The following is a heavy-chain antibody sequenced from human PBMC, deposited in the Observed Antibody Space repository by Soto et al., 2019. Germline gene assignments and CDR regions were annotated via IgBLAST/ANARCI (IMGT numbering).Heavy chain of an antibody. CDR3: ARVMVRGDRINWFDP. V-gene: IGHV4-30-4*01. CDR2: IYYSGST. Sequence: QVQLQQSGPGLVKPSQTLSLTCTVSGGSISSGDYYWSWIRQPPGKGLEWIGYIYYSGSTYYNPSLQSRVTISVDTSKNQFSLKLSSVTAADTAVYYCARVMVRGDRINWFDPWGQGTLVTVSS. CDR1: GGSISSGDYY. D-gene: IGHD3-10*01. J-gene: IGHJ5*02.